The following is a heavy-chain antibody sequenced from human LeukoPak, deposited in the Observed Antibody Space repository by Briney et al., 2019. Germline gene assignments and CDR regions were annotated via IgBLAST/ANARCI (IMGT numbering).Heavy chain of an antibody. D-gene: IGHD1-26*01. V-gene: IGHV3-7*05. CDR1: GFSFSGHW. J-gene: IGHJ4*02. CDR3: AYRNNFEY. CDR2: IKADGSEK. Sequence: GGSLRLSCAASGFSFSGHWMNWVRQPPGKGLEWVANIKADGSEKYYVDSVKGRFTISRDDAKRTVDLQMDNLRAEDTAIYYCAYRNNFEYWGQGTLVTVSS.